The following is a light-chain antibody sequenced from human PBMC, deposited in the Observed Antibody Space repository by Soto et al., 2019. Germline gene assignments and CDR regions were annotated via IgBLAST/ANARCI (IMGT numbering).Light chain of an antibody. CDR3: QQSYVTPWT. V-gene: IGKV1-39*01. Sequence: DIQMTQSPSSLSASIGDRVTISCRASQDISSSLNWYQHKPGKAPKLLIYAASGLHSGVPSRFSGSGSGTDFTLTISSLQPEDFATCYCQQSYVTPWTFGQGTKVDIK. CDR1: QDISSS. J-gene: IGKJ1*01. CDR2: AAS.